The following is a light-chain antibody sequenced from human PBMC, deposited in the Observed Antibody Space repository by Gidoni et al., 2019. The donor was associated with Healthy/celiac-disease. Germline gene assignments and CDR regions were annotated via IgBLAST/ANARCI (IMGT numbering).Light chain of an antibody. CDR1: QSVLYSSNNKNY. CDR2: WAS. J-gene: IGKJ1*01. V-gene: IGKV4-1*01. Sequence: DIVMTQSPDSLAVSLGERATINCKSSQSVLYSSNNKNYLAWYQQKPGQPPKLLIYWASTRESGVPDRFSGSGSGTDFTLTISSLQAEDVAVYYCQQYYSTRTFXQXTKVDIK. CDR3: QQYYSTRT.